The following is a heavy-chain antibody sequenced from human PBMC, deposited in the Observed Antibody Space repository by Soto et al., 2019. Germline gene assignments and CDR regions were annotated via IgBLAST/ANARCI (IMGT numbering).Heavy chain of an antibody. CDR2: IKPDESEK. Sequence: EVQLVESGGGLVQPGGSLRLSCTASGFTFSDSWVTWVRQAPGKGLEWVARIKPDESEKKYADSVKGRFFISRENAKNSLLLLMDSLRGEATAVYYCVRGGSNYASWSEGTLVTVSS. J-gene: IGHJ5*02. V-gene: IGHV3-7*01. CDR1: GFTFSDSW. CDR3: VRGGSNYAS. D-gene: IGHD4-4*01.